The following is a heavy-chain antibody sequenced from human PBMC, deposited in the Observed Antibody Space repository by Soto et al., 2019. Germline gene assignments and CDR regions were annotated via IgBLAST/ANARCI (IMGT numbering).Heavy chain of an antibody. Sequence: SETLSLTCTVSGGSISSGGYYWSWIRQHPGKGLEWIGYIYYSGSTYYNPSLKSRVTISVDTSKNQFSLKLSSVTAADTAVYFCARNEILTGFSIDSWREAILITVSS. CDR1: GGSISSGGYY. J-gene: IGHJ4*02. V-gene: IGHV4-31*03. CDR2: IYYSGST. CDR3: ARNEILTGFSIDS. D-gene: IGHD3-9*01.